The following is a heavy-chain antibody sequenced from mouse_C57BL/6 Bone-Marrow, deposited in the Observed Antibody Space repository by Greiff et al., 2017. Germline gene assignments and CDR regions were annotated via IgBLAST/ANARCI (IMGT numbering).Heavy chain of an antibody. Sequence: QVQLQQPGAELVKPGASVKLSCTASGYTFTSYWMHWVKQRPGQGLEWIGMIHPNSGSTNYNEKFKSKATLTVDKSSSTAYMQLSSLTSADSAVYYCARGGSSFGYFDVWGTGTTVTVSS. CDR3: ARGGSSFGYFDV. CDR1: GYTFTSYW. J-gene: IGHJ1*03. D-gene: IGHD1-1*01. V-gene: IGHV1-64*01. CDR2: IHPNSGST.